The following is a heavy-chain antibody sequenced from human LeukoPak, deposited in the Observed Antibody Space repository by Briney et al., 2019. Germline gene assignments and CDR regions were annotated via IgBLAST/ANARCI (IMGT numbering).Heavy chain of an antibody. D-gene: IGHD2-2*01. CDR1: VHIFTIHC. CDR3: ARTTAWPPPTDIVVVTAAADAFDI. J-gene: IGHJ3*02. CDR2: ISAYYCNT. Sequence: ASVKLFCNSCVHIFTIHCISWVRHASGQGLEYMGCISAYYCNTNYAENLQGRVTVTRDASQNTAHRELRSLRCDDAAVLFCARTTAWPPPTDIVVVTAAADAFDIWGQGTMVTVSS. V-gene: IGHV1-18*01.